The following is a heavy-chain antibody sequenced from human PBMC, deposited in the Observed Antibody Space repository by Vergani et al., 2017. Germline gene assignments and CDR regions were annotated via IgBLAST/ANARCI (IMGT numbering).Heavy chain of an antibody. CDR2: IIPIFGTA. V-gene: IGHV1-69*13. J-gene: IGHJ4*02. D-gene: IGHD5-12*01. CDR1: GGTFSSYG. Sequence: QVQLVQSAAEVKKPGSSVKVSCKASGGTFSSYGISWVRQAPGQGLEWMGGIIPIFGTANYAQKFQGRVTITADESTSTAYMELSGLRSEDTAVYYCASGRASGYDPFIGYWGQGTLVTVSS. CDR3: ASGRASGYDPFIGY.